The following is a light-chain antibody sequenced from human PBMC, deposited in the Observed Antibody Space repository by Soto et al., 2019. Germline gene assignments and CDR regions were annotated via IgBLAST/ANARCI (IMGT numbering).Light chain of an antibody. CDR1: QSVSSY. J-gene: IGKJ4*01. CDR3: QQRSNWPLT. Sequence: EIVLTQSPATLSLSPGERATLSCRASQSVSSYLAWYQQKPGQAPRLLIYDASNRATGIPARFSGSGSGTDFTLTISSLAPEDFAVYYWQQRSNWPLTFGGGTKVDTK. V-gene: IGKV3-11*01. CDR2: DAS.